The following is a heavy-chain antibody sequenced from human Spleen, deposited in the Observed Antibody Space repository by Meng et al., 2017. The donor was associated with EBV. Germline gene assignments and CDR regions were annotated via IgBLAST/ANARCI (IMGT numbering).Heavy chain of an antibody. CDR1: GDSISSSNW. CDR2: IYHSGST. V-gene: IGHV4-4*02. CDR3: ARDRGAQYSGWFDP. D-gene: IGHD6-6*01. Sequence: QLQQSGPGLLKPSETLSLPCAVSGDSISSSNWWSWVRQPPGKGLEWIGEIYHSGSTNYNPSLKSRVTISIDKSENQFSLKLTSVTAADTALYYCARDRGAQYSGWFDPWGPGTLVTVSS. J-gene: IGHJ5*02.